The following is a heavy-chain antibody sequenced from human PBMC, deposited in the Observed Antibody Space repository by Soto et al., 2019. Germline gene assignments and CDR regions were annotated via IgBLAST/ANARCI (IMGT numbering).Heavy chain of an antibody. J-gene: IGHJ4*02. D-gene: IGHD6-19*01. V-gene: IGHV3-74*01. Sequence: GGSLRLSCAASGFTFSSYWMHWVRQAPGKGLVWVSRINSDGSSTSYADSVKGRFTISRDNSKNTLYLQMNSLRAEDTAVYYCAKVAQYSSPTDYWGQGTLVTVSS. CDR3: AKVAQYSSPTDY. CDR1: GFTFSSYW. CDR2: INSDGSST.